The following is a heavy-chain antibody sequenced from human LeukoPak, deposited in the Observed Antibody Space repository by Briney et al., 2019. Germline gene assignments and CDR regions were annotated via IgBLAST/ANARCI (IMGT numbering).Heavy chain of an antibody. CDR1: EFSVGSNY. D-gene: IGHD6-13*01. J-gene: IGHJ4*02. CDR3: ARAEYSSSWYEPFFIDY. Sequence: GGSLRLSCAASEFSVGSNYMTWVRQAPGKGLEWVSYISSSGSTIYYADSVKGRFTISRDNAKNSLYLQMNSLRAEDTAVYYCARAEYSSSWYEPFFIDYWGQGTLVTVSS. V-gene: IGHV3-11*04. CDR2: ISSSGSTI.